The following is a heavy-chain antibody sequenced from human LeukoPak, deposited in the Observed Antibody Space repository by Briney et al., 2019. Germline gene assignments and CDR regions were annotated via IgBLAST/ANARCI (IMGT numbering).Heavy chain of an antibody. CDR1: GGSISSGSYY. CDR3: ARGPGGSSSSDFDY. Sequence: SETLSLTCTVSGGSISSGSYYWSWIRQPAGKGLEWIGRIYTSGSTNYNPSLKSRVTISVDTSKNQFSLKLSSVTAADTAVYYCARGPGGSSSSDFDYWGQGTLDTVS. V-gene: IGHV4-61*02. J-gene: IGHJ4*02. CDR2: IYTSGST. D-gene: IGHD6-6*01.